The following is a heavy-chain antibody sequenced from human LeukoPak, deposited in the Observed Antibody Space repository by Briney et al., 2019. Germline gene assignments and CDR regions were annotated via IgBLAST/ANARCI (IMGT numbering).Heavy chain of an antibody. Sequence: SETLSLTCTVSGGSISSSPYYWGWIRQPPGTGLEWIGSIYYSGTTHYNPSLESRATISVDTSKNQFSLKLASVTAADTAIYYCAKGAGGFSYYNWFDPWGQGTLVTVSS. D-gene: IGHD5-18*01. CDR3: AKGAGGFSYYNWFDP. J-gene: IGHJ5*02. CDR2: IYYSGTT. CDR1: GGSISSSPYY. V-gene: IGHV4-39*07.